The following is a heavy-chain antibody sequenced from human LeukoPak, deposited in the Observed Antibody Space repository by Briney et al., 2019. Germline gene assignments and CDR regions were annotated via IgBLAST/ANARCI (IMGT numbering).Heavy chain of an antibody. CDR1: GVSIGSHY. CDR3: ARDAY. V-gene: IGHV4-59*11. Sequence: SETLSLTCTVSGVSIGSHYWSWIRQSPGKGLEWIGCVYNSGTTFYNPSLTGRVTISVDTSKNQYSLNLRSVTAADAAVYYCARDAYWGQGILVTVSS. CDR2: VYNSGTT. J-gene: IGHJ4*02.